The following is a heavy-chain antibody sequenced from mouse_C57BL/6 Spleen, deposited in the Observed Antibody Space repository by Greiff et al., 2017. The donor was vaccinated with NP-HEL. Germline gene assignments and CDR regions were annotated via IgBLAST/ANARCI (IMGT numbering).Heavy chain of an antibody. CDR1: GFTFSDYY. CDR2: INYDGSST. Sequence: EVKLMESEGGLVQPGSSMKLSCTASGFTFSDYYMAWVRQVPEKGLEWVANINYDGSSTYYLDSLKSRFIISRDNAKNILYLQMSSLKSEDTATYYCARGLYGSSYWYFDVWGTGTTVTVSS. V-gene: IGHV5-16*01. CDR3: ARGLYGSSYWYFDV. J-gene: IGHJ1*03. D-gene: IGHD1-1*01.